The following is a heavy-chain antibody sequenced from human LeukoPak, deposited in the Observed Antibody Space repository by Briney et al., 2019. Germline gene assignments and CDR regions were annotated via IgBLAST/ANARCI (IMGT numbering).Heavy chain of an antibody. CDR2: IYYSGTT. Sequence: SETLSLTCNVSGGAITGSYWAWLRQPPGKGLESIGYIYYSGTTNYNPSLKGRVSISVDTSKRQFSLMLRSVTAADTAVYYCAKVKVTYYYDANGYYYFDYWAREPWSPSPQ. V-gene: IGHV4-59*01. CDR1: GGAITGSY. D-gene: IGHD3-22*01. CDR3: AKVKVTYYYDANGYYYFDY. J-gene: IGHJ4*02.